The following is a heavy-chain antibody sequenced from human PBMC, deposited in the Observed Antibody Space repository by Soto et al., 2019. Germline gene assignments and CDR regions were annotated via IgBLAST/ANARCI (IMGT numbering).Heavy chain of an antibody. J-gene: IGHJ4*02. D-gene: IGHD3-9*01. CDR3: TKDRHPDGIWTFDF. CDR1: GFTFSTYA. V-gene: IGHV3-23*01. Sequence: GGSLRLSCAASGFTFSTYAMSWVRQAPGKGLEWVSGISGSGGSTYYADSVKGRFTISRDNSKNTLYLQMSSLRDEDSAIYYCTKDRHPDGIWTFDFWGQVTLVPVSS. CDR2: ISGSGGST.